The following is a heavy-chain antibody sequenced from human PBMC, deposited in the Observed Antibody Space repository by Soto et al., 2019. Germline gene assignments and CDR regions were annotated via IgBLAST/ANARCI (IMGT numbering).Heavy chain of an antibody. D-gene: IGHD6-13*01. CDR2: ISGSGVST. J-gene: IGHJ6*02. CDR1: GFTFSSYA. V-gene: IGHV3-23*01. Sequence: GSLRLSCAASGFTFSSYAMSWVRQAPGKGLEWVSAISGSGVSTYYADSVKGRFTISRDNSKNTLYLQMNSLRAEDTAVYYCAKKAAAGTSYGMDVWGQGTTVTVSS. CDR3: AKKAAAGTSYGMDV.